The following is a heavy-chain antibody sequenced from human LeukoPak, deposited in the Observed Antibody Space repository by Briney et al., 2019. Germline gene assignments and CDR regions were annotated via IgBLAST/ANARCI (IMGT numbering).Heavy chain of an antibody. D-gene: IGHD2-15*01. Sequence: GASVNVSCKVSGYTLTELSMHWVRQAPGKGREWMGGFDPEDGETIYAQKFQGRVTMTEDTSTDTAYMELSSLRSEDTAVYYCATDSGYCSGGSCYYHRYWGQGTLVTVSS. V-gene: IGHV1-24*01. CDR1: GYTLTELS. CDR2: FDPEDGET. CDR3: ATDSGYCSGGSCYYHRY. J-gene: IGHJ4*02.